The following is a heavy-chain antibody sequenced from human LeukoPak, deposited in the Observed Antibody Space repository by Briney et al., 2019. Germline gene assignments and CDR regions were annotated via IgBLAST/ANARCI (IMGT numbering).Heavy chain of an antibody. J-gene: IGHJ4*02. CDR3: ARDYYDSSGEVLWDY. D-gene: IGHD3-22*01. Sequence: PGGSLRLSCAASGFTFSSYGMHWVRQAPGKGLEWVAVISYDGSNKYYADSVKGRFAISRDNAKNSLYLQMNSLRAEDTAVYYCARDYYDSSGEVLWDYWGQGTLVTVSS. CDR1: GFTFSSYG. CDR2: ISYDGSNK. V-gene: IGHV3-30*03.